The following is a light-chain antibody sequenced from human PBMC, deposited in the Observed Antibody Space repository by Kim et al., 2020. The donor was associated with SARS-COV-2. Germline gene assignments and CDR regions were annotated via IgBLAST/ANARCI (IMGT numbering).Light chain of an antibody. CDR2: AAS. CDR1: QSISSY. Sequence: SLSASVGDRVASTCRASQSISSYLNWYQEKPGKAPELLICAASSLRSGVPSRFSGSGYGTDFTLTISSLRPEDFASYYCQQSWTFGQGSKVDIK. J-gene: IGKJ1*01. CDR3: QQSWT. V-gene: IGKV1-39*01.